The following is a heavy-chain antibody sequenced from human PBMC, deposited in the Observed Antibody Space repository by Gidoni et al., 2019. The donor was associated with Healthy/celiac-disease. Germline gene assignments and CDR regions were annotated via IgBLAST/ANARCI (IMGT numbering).Heavy chain of an antibody. Sequence: EVQLVESGGGLVQPGGSLRLSCAASAFTFRSYEMNWVRQAPGKGLDWVSDNSSSGSTIYYAASVKGRFTISRDNAKNSLYLQMNSLRAEDTAVYYCARDRRYNWNAFNYYYYGMDVWGQGTTVTVSS. CDR1: AFTFRSYE. D-gene: IGHD1-1*01. CDR3: ARDRRYNWNAFNYYYYGMDV. J-gene: IGHJ6*02. CDR2: NSSSGSTI. V-gene: IGHV3-48*03.